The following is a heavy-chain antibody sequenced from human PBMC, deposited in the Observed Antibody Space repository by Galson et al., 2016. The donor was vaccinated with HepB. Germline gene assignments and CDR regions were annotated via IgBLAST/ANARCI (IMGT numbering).Heavy chain of an antibody. CDR1: GFTLTDLS. CDR3: VTDGGN. CDR2: FDLEDDKT. Sequence: SVKVSCKVSGFTLTDLSMHWVRQAPGEGLEWVGGFDLEDDKTVYAQKFQDRITMSDDTSSNTAYMELGSLRSDDTAVYYCVTDGGNWGQGTLVTVSS. J-gene: IGHJ4*02. D-gene: IGHD3-16*01. V-gene: IGHV1-24*01.